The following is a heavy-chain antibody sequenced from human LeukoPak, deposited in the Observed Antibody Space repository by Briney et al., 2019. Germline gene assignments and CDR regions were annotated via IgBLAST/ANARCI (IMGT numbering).Heavy chain of an antibody. CDR2: IIPILGIA. V-gene: IGHV1-69*04. J-gene: IGHJ3*02. Sequence: SVKVSCKASGGTFSSYAISWVRQAPGQGLEWMGRIIPILGIANYAQKFQGRVTITADKSTSTAYMELSSLRSEDTAVYYCARGPNPTYYYDSSEDAFDIWGQGTMVTVSS. CDR3: ARGPNPTYYYDSSEDAFDI. D-gene: IGHD3-22*01. CDR1: GGTFSSYA.